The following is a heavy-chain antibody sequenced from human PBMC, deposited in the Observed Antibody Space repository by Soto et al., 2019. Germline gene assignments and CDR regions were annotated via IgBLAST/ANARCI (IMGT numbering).Heavy chain of an antibody. CDR3: TTDVEMATIGVFDY. CDR2: IKSKTDGGTT. CDR1: GFTFSNAW. V-gene: IGHV3-15*01. D-gene: IGHD5-12*01. J-gene: IGHJ4*02. Sequence: GSLRLSCAASGFTFSNAWMSWVRQAPGKGLEWVGRIKSKTDGGTTDYAAPVKGRFTISRDDSKNTLYLQMNSLKTEDTAVYYCTTDVEMATIGVFDYWGQGTLVTVSS.